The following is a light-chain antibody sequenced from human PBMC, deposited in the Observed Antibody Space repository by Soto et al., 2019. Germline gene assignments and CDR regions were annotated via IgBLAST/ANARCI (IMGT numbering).Light chain of an antibody. CDR3: QKYNSAPRT. J-gene: IGKJ1*01. CDR1: QGIIDY. V-gene: IGKV1-27*01. Sequence: DIQMTQSPSSLSASVGDRVTITCRASQGIIDYLAWYQQKPGKAPKLLIYAASTLQSGVPSRFSGSGAGPDFTLTISSLQPEDGATYYCQKYNSAPRTFGQGTKVEIK. CDR2: AAS.